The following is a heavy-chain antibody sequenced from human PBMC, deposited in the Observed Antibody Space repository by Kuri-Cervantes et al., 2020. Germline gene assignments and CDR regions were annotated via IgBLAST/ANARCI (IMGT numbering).Heavy chain of an antibody. CDR1: GGSISSSSYY. D-gene: IGHD5-18*01. J-gene: IGHJ5*02. V-gene: IGHV4-39*01. Sequence: GSLRLSCTVSGGSISSSSYYWGWIRQPPGKGLEWIGSIYYSGSTYYNPSLKSRVTISVDTSKNQFSLKLSSMTAADTAVYYCARHVSNTEYSPWGDPWGQGILVTVSS. CDR2: IYYSGST. CDR3: ARHVSNTEYSPWGDP.